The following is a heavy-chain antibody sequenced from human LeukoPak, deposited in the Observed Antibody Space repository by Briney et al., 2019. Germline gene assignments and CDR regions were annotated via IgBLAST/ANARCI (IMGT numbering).Heavy chain of an antibody. CDR2: IYYSGST. V-gene: IGHV4-59*12. CDR1: GGSISSYY. D-gene: IGHD3-10*01. CDR3: ARVPTGVRAYWYFDL. J-gene: IGHJ2*01. Sequence: PSETLSLTCTVSGGSISSYYWSWIRQPPGKGLEWIGYIYYSGSTNYNPSLKSRVTISIDTSKNQFSLKLSSVTAADTAVYYCARVPTGVRAYWYFDLWGRGTLVTVSS.